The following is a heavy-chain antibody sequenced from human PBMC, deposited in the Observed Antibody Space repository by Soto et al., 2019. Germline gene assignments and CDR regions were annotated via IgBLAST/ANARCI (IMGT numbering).Heavy chain of an antibody. CDR2: IGGSGDGT. CDR3: ARAREASLLRVPSSH. J-gene: IGHJ4*02. D-gene: IGHD6-6*01. CDR1: GFTFSSYT. V-gene: IGHV3-23*01. Sequence: GGSLRLSCEASGFTFSSYTMNWVRRAPGKGLEWVATIGGSGDGTYYGDSVKGRFTISRDNSKNTVYLQMNSLRAEDTAIYYCARAREASLLRVPSSHWGQGTLVTVSS.